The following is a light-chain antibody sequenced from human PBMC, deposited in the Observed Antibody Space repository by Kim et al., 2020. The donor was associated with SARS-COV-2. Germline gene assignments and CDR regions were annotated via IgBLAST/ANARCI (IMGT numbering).Light chain of an antibody. CDR3: QQYNNWPLT. CDR1: QSVFSN. CDR2: GAS. Sequence: EIVMTQSPATLSVSPGERATVTRRASQSVFSNLAWYQQQPGQTPRLLIYGASTRATGIPARFSGSGSGTEFTLTISSLQSEDFAVYYCQQYNNWPLTFGGGTKVDIK. J-gene: IGKJ4*01. V-gene: IGKV3-15*01.